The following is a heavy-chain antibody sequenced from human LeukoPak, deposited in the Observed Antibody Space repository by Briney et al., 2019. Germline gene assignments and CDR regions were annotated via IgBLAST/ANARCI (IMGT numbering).Heavy chain of an antibody. D-gene: IGHD3-22*01. CDR3: AKDGYDGSGAYIDY. Sequence: PGGSLRLSCAASGFTFSSYGMHWVRQAPGKGLEWVAVIWYDGSNKYYADSVKGRFTISRDNSKNTLYLQMNSLRAEDTAVYHCAKDGYDGSGAYIDYWGQGTLVTVSS. CDR2: IWYDGSNK. V-gene: IGHV3-30*02. J-gene: IGHJ4*02. CDR1: GFTFSSYG.